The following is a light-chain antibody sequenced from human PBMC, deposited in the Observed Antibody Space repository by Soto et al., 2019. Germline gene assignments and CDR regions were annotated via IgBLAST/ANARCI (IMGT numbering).Light chain of an antibody. J-gene: IGKJ5*01. Sequence: EIVMTQSPATQSVSPGERATLSCRASQSVSSNLAWYQQKPGQAPRLLIYGASTRATGIPARFSGSGSGTEFTLTISSLQSEDFAVYYCQQYNNWPRGITFGQGTRLEIK. CDR2: GAS. CDR1: QSVSSN. CDR3: QQYNNWPRGIT. V-gene: IGKV3-15*01.